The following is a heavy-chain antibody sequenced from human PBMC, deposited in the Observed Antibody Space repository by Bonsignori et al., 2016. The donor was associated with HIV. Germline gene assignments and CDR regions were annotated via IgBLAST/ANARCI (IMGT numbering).Heavy chain of an antibody. D-gene: IGHD3-10*01. Sequence: VRQAPGKGLEWVAFIRYDGSNKYYADSVKGRFTISRDNSKNTLYLQMNSLRAEDTAVYYCAKDHYYVGSGSYYLNYYYYYYMDVWGKGTTVTVSS. CDR2: IRYDGSNK. V-gene: IGHV3-30*02. CDR3: AKDHYYVGSGSYYLNYYYYYYMDV. J-gene: IGHJ6*03.